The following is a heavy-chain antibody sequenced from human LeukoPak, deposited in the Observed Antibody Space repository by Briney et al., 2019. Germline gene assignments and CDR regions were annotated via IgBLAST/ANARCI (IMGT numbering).Heavy chain of an antibody. CDR1: GFTFSSYS. D-gene: IGHD3-22*01. J-gene: IGHJ4*02. V-gene: IGHV3-48*04. CDR2: ISSSSSTI. Sequence: GGSLRLSCAASGFTFSSYSMNWVRQAPGKGLEWVSYISSSSSTIYYADSVKGRFTISRDNAKNSLYLQMNSLRAEDTAVYYCARGPPSLNYYDSSGYSYYLDYWGQGTLVTVSS. CDR3: ARGPPSLNYYDSSGYSYYLDY.